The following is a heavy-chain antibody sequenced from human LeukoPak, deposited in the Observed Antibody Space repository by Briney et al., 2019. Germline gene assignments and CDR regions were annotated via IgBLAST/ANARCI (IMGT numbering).Heavy chain of an antibody. V-gene: IGHV3-66*01. Sequence: QSGGSLRLSCAASGFTVSSNYMSWVRQAPGKGLEWVSVIYSGGSTYYADSVKGRFTISRDNSKNTLYLQMNSLRAEDTAVYYCVRGPDYYDSSALLQHWGQGTLVTVSS. CDR3: VRGPDYYDSSALLQH. D-gene: IGHD3-22*01. CDR2: IYSGGST. J-gene: IGHJ1*01. CDR1: GFTVSSNY.